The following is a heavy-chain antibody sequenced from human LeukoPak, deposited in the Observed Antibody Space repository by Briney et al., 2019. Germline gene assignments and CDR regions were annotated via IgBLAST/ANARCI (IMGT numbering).Heavy chain of an antibody. Sequence: GESLRLSCAASGFTFSSYSMNWVRQAPGKGLEWVSSISGSSSYINYADSVKGRFIISRDNSKNTLYLQMNTLRAEDTAMYYCTRLRDGYDSDYWGQGTLVTVSS. D-gene: IGHD5-24*01. V-gene: IGHV3-21*04. CDR3: TRLRDGYDSDY. CDR1: GFTFSSYS. J-gene: IGHJ4*02. CDR2: ISGSSSYI.